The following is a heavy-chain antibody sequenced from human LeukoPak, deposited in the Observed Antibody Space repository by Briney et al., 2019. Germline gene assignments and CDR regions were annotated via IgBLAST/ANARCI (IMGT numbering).Heavy chain of an antibody. CDR2: IRPYNGNT. CDR3: GRHTSMGVPLDILEKWFDT. J-gene: IGHJ5*02. D-gene: IGHD2/OR15-2a*01. CDR1: GYTFISYG. V-gene: IGHV1-18*01. Sequence: ASVKVSCKASGYTFISYGISWVRQAPGQGLQWMGWIRPYNGNTNYVQKFQGRVTMTTDTSTSTAYMELSSLRSDDTAVYYCGRHTSMGVPLDILEKWFDTWGQGTLVTVSS.